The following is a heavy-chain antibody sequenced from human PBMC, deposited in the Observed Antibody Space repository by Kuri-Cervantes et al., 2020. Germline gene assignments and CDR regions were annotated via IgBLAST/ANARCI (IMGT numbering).Heavy chain of an antibody. D-gene: IGHD1-14*01. CDR1: GYTFTYRY. Sequence: SVKVSCKASGYTFTYRYLHWVRQAPGQALEWMGWITPFNGNTNYAQKFQDRVTITRDMSTSTAYMELSSLRSEDTAVYYCAADPRYDENPYYYYGMDVWGQGTTVTVSS. J-gene: IGHJ6*02. CDR2: ITPFNGNT. CDR3: AADPRYDENPYYYYGMDV. V-gene: IGHV1-45*02.